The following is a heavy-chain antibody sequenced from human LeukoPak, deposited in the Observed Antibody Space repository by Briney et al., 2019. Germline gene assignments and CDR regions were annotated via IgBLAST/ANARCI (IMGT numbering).Heavy chain of an antibody. Sequence: GGSLRLSCAASGFTVSSNYMSWVCQAPGKGLEWVSVIYSGGSTYYADSVKGRFTISRDNSKNTLYLQMNSLRAEDTAVYYCVRSHSYGSGSYYKNYYYYGMDVWGQGTTVTVSS. V-gene: IGHV3-66*01. CDR2: IYSGGST. D-gene: IGHD3-10*01. CDR1: GFTVSSNY. CDR3: VRSHSYGSGSYYKNYYYYGMDV. J-gene: IGHJ6*02.